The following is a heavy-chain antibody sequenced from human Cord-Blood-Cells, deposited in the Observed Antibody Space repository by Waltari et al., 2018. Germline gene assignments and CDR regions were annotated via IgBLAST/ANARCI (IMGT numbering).Heavy chain of an antibody. CDR1: GGSFSGYY. D-gene: IGHD2-2*01. V-gene: IGHV4-34*01. J-gene: IGHJ2*01. Sequence: QVQLQQWGAGLLKPSETLSLPCAVYGGSFSGYYWSWIRQPPGKGLEWIGEINHSGSTNYNPSLKSRVTISVDRSKNQFSLKLSSVTAADTAVYYCARGLIVVVPAAASRSGWYFDLWGRGTLVTVSS. CDR2: INHSGST. CDR3: ARGLIVVVPAAASRSGWYFDL.